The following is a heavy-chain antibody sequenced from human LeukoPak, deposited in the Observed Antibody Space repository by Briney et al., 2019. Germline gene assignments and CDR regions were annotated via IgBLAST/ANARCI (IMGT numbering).Heavy chain of an antibody. V-gene: IGHV4-34*01. D-gene: IGHD5-18*01. CDR3: ARLDTAMEFDH. J-gene: IGHJ4*02. CDR2: INHSGST. Sequence: SETLSLTCAVYGGSFSGYYWSWIRQPPGKGLEWIGEINHSGSTNYNPSLKSRVTISVDTSKNQFSLKLSSVTAADTAVYYCARLDTAMEFDHWGQGTLVTVSS. CDR1: GGSFSGYY.